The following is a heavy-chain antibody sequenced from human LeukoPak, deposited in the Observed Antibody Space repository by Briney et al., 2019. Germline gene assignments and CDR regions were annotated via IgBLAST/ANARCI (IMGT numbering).Heavy chain of an antibody. J-gene: IGHJ3*02. D-gene: IGHD2-2*01. CDR2: INADGTST. CDR1: GFTFSHYS. CDR3: ARDVPYHENSEAFDI. Sequence: AGSLRLSCAASGFTFSHYSMHWVRQAPGKGLEWVSRINADGTSTTYAASVKGRFTISRDNAKNTLYLQMNSLGAEDTAVYYCARDVPYHENSEAFDIWGQGTMVTVSS. V-gene: IGHV3-74*03.